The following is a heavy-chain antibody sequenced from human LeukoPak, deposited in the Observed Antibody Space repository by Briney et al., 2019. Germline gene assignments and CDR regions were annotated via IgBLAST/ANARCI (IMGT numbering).Heavy chain of an antibody. Sequence: QPGGSLRLSCATSGFTFSSYEMNWVRQAPGKGLEWVSYISSSGSTIYYADSVKGRFTISRDNAKNSLYLQMNSLRAEDTAVYYCAELGITMIGGVWGKGTTVTISS. CDR3: AELGITMIGGV. V-gene: IGHV3-48*03. J-gene: IGHJ6*04. CDR2: ISSSGSTI. CDR1: GFTFSSYE. D-gene: IGHD3-10*02.